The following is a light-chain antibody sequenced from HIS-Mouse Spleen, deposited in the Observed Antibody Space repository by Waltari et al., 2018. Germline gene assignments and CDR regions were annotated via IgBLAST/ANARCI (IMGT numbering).Light chain of an antibody. CDR3: YSTDSSGNHRV. J-gene: IGLJ2*01. Sequence: SYELTQPPSVSVSPGQTARITCSGDALPKKYAYWYQQKSGHAPVLVIYEDSKRPSGIPGRFSGSSSGKRATLTISGARVEDEADYFCYSTDSSGNHRVFGGGTKLTVL. V-gene: IGLV3-10*01. CDR1: ALPKKY. CDR2: EDS.